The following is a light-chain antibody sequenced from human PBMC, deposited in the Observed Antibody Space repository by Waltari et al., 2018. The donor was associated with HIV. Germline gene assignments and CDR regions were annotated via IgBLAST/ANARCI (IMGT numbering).Light chain of an antibody. CDR1: LLANKY. V-gene: IGLV3-27*01. CDR2: KDS. CDR3: YSAADNNLGV. Sequence: SYELTQPSSVSVSPGQTARITCSGNLLANKYARWFQQKSGRAPVLLIYKDSERPSGIPDRFFGSSSGTTVTLTISGAQIEDDADYYCYSAADNNLGVFGGGTRLTVL. J-gene: IGLJ3*02.